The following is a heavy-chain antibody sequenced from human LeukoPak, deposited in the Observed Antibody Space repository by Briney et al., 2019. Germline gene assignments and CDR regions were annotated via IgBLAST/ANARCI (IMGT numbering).Heavy chain of an antibody. J-gene: IGHJ3*02. Sequence: GGSLTLSCPASGFTFSSYGMHWVRQAPAKGRAWVAFIRYVGSNKYYTDFVKGRFTISRDNSKNTLYLQMNSLRAEDTAVYYCAKDYCDFWSGYYLDAFDIWGQGTMVTVSS. D-gene: IGHD3-3*01. CDR1: GFTFSSYG. CDR2: IRYVGSNK. V-gene: IGHV3-30*02. CDR3: AKDYCDFWSGYYLDAFDI.